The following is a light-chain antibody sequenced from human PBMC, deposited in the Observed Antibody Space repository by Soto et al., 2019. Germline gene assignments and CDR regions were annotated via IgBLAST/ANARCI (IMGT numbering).Light chain of an antibody. CDR2: GAS. CDR3: QQDGSSPGS. Sequence: ILYTLSRRPLFFSPGESDPLSCRPSQSVSSSYLAWYQQKPGQAPRLLIYGASSRATGIPDRFSGSGSGTDFTLTISRLEPEDFAVYYCQQDGSSPGSFGQGTKVDIK. J-gene: IGKJ1*01. V-gene: IGKV3-20*01. CDR1: QSVSSSY.